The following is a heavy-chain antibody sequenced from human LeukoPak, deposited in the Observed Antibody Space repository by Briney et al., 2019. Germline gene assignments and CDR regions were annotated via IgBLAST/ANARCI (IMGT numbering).Heavy chain of an antibody. D-gene: IGHD6-13*01. CDR1: GYTFTGYY. J-gene: IGHJ4*02. Sequence: ASVKVSCKASGYTFTGYYMHWVQQAPGQGLEWMGRINPNSGGTNYAQKFQGRVTMTRDTSISTAYMELSRLRSDDTAVYYCARDRSSSSWYSDFDYWGQGTLVTVSS. CDR2: INPNSGGT. V-gene: IGHV1-2*06. CDR3: ARDRSSSSWYSDFDY.